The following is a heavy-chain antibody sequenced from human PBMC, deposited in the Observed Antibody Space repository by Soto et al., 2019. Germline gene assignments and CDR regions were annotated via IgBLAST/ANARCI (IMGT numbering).Heavy chain of an antibody. CDR3: ARHKWRFGYYFDY. J-gene: IGHJ4*02. Sequence: SETLSLTCTVSGDSISSSSYYWGWIRQPPGKGLEWIGSIYYSGSTYYNPSLKSRVTISVDTSKNQFSLKLSSVTAADTAVYYCARHKWRFGYYFDYWGQGTLVTVSS. D-gene: IGHD3-10*01. V-gene: IGHV4-39*01. CDR2: IYYSGST. CDR1: GDSISSSSYY.